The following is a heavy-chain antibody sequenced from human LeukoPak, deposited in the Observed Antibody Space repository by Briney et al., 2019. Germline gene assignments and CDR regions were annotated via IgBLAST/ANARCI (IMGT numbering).Heavy chain of an antibody. D-gene: IGHD6-6*01. V-gene: IGHV3-33*01. J-gene: IGHJ4*02. CDR3: AREKEQLVAFDY. CDR1: GFTFSSYG. CDR2: IWYDGSNK. Sequence: GGSLRLSCAASGFTFSSYGMHWVRQAPGKGLEWVAVIWYDGSNKYYADSVKGRLTISRDNSKNTLYLQMNSLRAEDTAVYYCAREKEQLVAFDYWGQGTLVTASS.